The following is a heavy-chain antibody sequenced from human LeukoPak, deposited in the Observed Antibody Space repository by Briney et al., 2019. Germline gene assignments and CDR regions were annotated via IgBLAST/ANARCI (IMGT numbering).Heavy chain of an antibody. CDR2: IKQDGSAK. CDR3: AKDISGGYYYMDV. CDR1: GFTFNRYW. J-gene: IGHJ6*03. D-gene: IGHD1-20*01. Sequence: GGSLRLSCAASGFTFNRYWMSWVRQAPGKELQWVANIKQDGSAKYYADSVKGRFTISRDNSKNSLYLQMNSLRTEDTALYYCAKDISGGYYYMDVWGKGTTVTVSS. V-gene: IGHV3-7*03.